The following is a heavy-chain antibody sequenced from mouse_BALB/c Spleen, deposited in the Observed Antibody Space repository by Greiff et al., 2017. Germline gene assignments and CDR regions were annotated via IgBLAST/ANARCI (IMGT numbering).Heavy chain of an antibody. J-gene: IGHJ4*01. CDR1: GYTFTSYT. Sequence: QVQLQQSGAELARPGASVKMSCKASGYTFTSYTMHWVKQRPGQGLEWIGYINPSSGYTNYNQKFKDKATLTADKSSSTAYMQLSSLTSEDSAVYYCARSRDYRYDNAMDYWGQGTSVTVSS. CDR3: ARSRDYRYDNAMDY. CDR2: INPSSGYT. V-gene: IGHV1-4*01. D-gene: IGHD2-14*01.